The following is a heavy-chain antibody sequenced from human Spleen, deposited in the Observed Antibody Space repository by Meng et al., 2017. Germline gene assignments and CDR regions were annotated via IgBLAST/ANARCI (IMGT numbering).Heavy chain of an antibody. Sequence: SETLSLTCTVSGGSISSGSYYWNWIRQSAGKGLEWIGRIYTSGSTNYNPSLKSRVTISVDTSKNQFSLKLSSVTAADTAVYYCARDRIGGYHDNSGYYGEWGQGTLVTVSS. V-gene: IGHV4-61*02. D-gene: IGHD3-22*01. CDR3: ARDRIGGYHDNSGYYGE. CDR1: GGSISSGSYY. J-gene: IGHJ4*02. CDR2: IYTSGST.